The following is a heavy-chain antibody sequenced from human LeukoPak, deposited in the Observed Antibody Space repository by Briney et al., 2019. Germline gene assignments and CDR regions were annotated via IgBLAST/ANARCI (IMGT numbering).Heavy chain of an antibody. J-gene: IGHJ5*02. CDR2: IYTSGST. V-gene: IGHV4-4*09. CDR1: GGSISSYY. CDR3: ARQSRIKSNLDP. Sequence: SETLSLTCTVSGGSISSYYWSWIRQPPGKGLEWIGYIYTSGSTNYNPSLKSRVTISVDTSKNQFSLKLSSVTAADTAVYYCARQSRIKSNLDPWGQGTLVTVSS. D-gene: IGHD2/OR15-2a*01.